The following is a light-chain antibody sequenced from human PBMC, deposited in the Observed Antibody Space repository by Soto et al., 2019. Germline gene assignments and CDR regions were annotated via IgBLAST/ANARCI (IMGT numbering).Light chain of an antibody. J-gene: IGKJ4*01. CDR1: QSIRSW. Sequence: DIQLTQSPIALSASVGDRVTITCRASQSIRSWLAWYQQKPGKAPNLLIYKASTLQSGVPLRFSGSGSGTEFTPTISSLQPEDFATYYCLQHNSYLTFGGGTKVDIK. V-gene: IGKV1-5*03. CDR2: KAS. CDR3: LQHNSYLT.